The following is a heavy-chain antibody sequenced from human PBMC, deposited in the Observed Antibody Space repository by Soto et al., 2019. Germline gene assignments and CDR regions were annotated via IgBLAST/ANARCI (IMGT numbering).Heavy chain of an antibody. Sequence: ASVTVSFNASCYTFTSYGITWVRQAPGQGLEWMGWISVYNVNTNCAQKLQGRVTLTTDTFTNTAYMELRSLTSDDTAVYYCARGYCSGGRCPTPFDYWGQGTLVTVSS. CDR2: ISVYNVNT. J-gene: IGHJ4*02. D-gene: IGHD2-15*01. V-gene: IGHV1-18*01. CDR1: CYTFTSYG. CDR3: ARGYCSGGRCPTPFDY.